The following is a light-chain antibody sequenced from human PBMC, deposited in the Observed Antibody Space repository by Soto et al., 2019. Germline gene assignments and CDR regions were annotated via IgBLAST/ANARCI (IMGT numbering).Light chain of an antibody. CDR1: QSVSSY. V-gene: IGKV3-11*01. CDR2: DAS. CDR3: QQRHMWPIT. Sequence: ESVLTLSPAPLSLSLGESPTLSCRASQSVSSYLLWYQQKPGQAPRLLIYDASNRATGIPARFSGSGSGTDFTLTISSLEPEDSAVYYCQQRHMWPITFGQGTQLEIK. J-gene: IGKJ5*01.